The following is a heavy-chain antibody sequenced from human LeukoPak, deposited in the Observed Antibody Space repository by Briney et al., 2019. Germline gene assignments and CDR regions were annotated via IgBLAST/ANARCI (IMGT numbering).Heavy chain of an antibody. V-gene: IGHV3-30*18. D-gene: IGHD1-26*01. CDR3: AKDRADSLYYYYYMDV. J-gene: IGHJ6*03. CDR1: GFTFSSYG. Sequence: GGSLRLSCAASGFTFSSYGMHWVRQAPGKGLEWVAVISYDGSNKYYADSVKGRFTISRDNSKNTLYLQMNSLRAEDTAVYYCAKDRADSLYYYYYMDVWGKGTTVTISS. CDR2: ISYDGSNK.